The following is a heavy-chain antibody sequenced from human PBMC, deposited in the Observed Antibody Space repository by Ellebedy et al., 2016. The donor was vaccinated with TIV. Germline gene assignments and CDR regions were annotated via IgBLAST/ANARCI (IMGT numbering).Heavy chain of an antibody. Sequence: GESLKISCAASGFTFSIYAMSWVRQAPGKGLEWVSCITGSGGDTFYADSVKGRFTISRDNSKNTLYLQMSSLRAEDTAVYYCARANDYVWGNYRYPYYFDSWGQGTLVTVSS. CDR1: GFTFSIYA. CDR2: ITGSGGDT. CDR3: ARANDYVWGNYRYPYYFDS. D-gene: IGHD3-16*02. J-gene: IGHJ4*02. V-gene: IGHV3-23*01.